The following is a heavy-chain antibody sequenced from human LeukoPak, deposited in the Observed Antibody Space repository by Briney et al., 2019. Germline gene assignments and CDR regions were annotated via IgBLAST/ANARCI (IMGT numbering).Heavy chain of an antibody. CDR2: ISSSNSAI. CDR3: ARAGTYVVRGVDGNMDV. J-gene: IGHJ6*03. V-gene: IGHV3-48*04. CDR1: GFTFSNAW. Sequence: GGSLRLSCAASGFTFSNAWMSWVRQAPGKGLEWVSYISSSNSAIYYADSVKGRFTISRDNAKNSLYLQMNSLRAEDTAVYYCARAGTYVVRGVDGNMDVWGKGTTVTVSS. D-gene: IGHD3-10*01.